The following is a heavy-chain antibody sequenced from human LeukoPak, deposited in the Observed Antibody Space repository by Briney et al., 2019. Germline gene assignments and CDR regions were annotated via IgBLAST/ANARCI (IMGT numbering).Heavy chain of an antibody. CDR2: IYYTGST. Sequence: PSETLSLTCSVSGGSISSLYWSWIRQPPGKGLEWIGYIYYTGSTNYSPSLKSRVTIFVDMSKNQFSLRLSSVTAADTAVYYCARHRAYSSSSPFDYWGQGTLVTVSS. V-gene: IGHV4-59*08. D-gene: IGHD6-6*01. J-gene: IGHJ4*02. CDR3: ARHRAYSSSSPFDY. CDR1: GGSISSLY.